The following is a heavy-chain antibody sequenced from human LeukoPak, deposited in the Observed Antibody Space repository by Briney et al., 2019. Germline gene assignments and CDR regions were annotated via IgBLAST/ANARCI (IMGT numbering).Heavy chain of an antibody. CDR3: ARNPGFSAFDI. Sequence: GGSLRLSCAASGFTFSRSWMTWVRQAPGKGLEFVANINQDGSVKNYVDFVRGRFTISRDNAKNSLYLQMNSLRAEDTAVYYCARNPGFSAFDIWGQGTMVTVSS. J-gene: IGHJ3*02. CDR2: INQDGSVK. CDR1: GFTFSRSW. D-gene: IGHD6-25*01. V-gene: IGHV3-7*01.